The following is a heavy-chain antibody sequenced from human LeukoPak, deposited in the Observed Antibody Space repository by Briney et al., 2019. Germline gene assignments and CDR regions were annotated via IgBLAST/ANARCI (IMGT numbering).Heavy chain of an antibody. CDR3: ARELNYYGSGSYYSGFDY. D-gene: IGHD3-10*01. CDR1: GFTFSDYY. Sequence: GGSLRLSCAASGFTFSDYYMSWIRQAPGKGPEWVSYISSSGSTIYYADSVKGRFTISRDNAKNSLYLQMNSLRAEDTAVYYCARELNYYGSGSYYSGFDYWGQGTLVTVSS. J-gene: IGHJ4*02. CDR2: ISSSGSTI. V-gene: IGHV3-11*01.